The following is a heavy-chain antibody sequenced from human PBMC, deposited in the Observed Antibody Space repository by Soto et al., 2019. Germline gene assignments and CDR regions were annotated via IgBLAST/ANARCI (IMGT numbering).Heavy chain of an antibody. CDR3: AREGIAATHLSPIAVAGTEY. CDR2: IYSGGST. D-gene: IGHD6-19*01. CDR1: GFTVSSNY. J-gene: IGHJ4*02. Sequence: EVQLVESGGGLVQPGGSLRLSCAASGFTVSSNYMSWVRQAPGKGLEWVSVIYSGGSTYYADSVKGRFTISRDNSKNTLYLQMNSLRAEDTAVYYCAREGIAATHLSPIAVAGTEYWGQGTLVTVSS. V-gene: IGHV3-66*01.